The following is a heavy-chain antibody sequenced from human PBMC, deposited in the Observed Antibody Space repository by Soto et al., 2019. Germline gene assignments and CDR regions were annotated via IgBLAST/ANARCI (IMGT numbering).Heavy chain of an antibody. V-gene: IGHV1-18*01. D-gene: IGHD6-19*01. CDR1: GYTFASHG. Sequence: DAVQASCKASGYTFASHGFSWVRQAPGQGLEWMGWISGFNGNTDYAQKFQGRVTLTTDTSTSTAYMELRSLRSDDTAVYYCARVDSRGVAVASDY. CDR2: ISGFNGNT. J-gene: IGHJ4*01. CDR3: ARVDSRGVAVASDY.